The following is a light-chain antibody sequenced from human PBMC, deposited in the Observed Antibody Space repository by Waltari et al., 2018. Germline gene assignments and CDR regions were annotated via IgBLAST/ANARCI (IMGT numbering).Light chain of an antibody. CDR2: DVT. CDR3: SSYTSRATWV. J-gene: IGLJ3*02. V-gene: IGLV2-14*03. CDR1: SSDVVGYNY. Sequence: QSALTQPASVSGSPGQSITIPCTGTSSDVVGYNYFSWFQQHPDKPPRLLIFDVTNRPSGVSNRFSGSKSGNTASLTISGLQAEDEADYYCSSYTSRATWVFGGGTRLAVL.